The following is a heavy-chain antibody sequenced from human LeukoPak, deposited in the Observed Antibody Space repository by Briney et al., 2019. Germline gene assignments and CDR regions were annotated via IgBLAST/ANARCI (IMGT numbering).Heavy chain of an antibody. Sequence: SETLSLTCTVSGGSISSSSYYWGWSRQPPGKGLEWLGSIYYSGSTYYNPSLKSRVTISVDTSKNQFSLKLSSVTAADTAVYYCARKYSNNWYFDYWGQGTLVTVSS. CDR1: GGSISSSSYY. CDR3: ARKYSNNWYFDY. J-gene: IGHJ4*02. V-gene: IGHV4-39*01. D-gene: IGHD6-13*01. CDR2: IYYSGST.